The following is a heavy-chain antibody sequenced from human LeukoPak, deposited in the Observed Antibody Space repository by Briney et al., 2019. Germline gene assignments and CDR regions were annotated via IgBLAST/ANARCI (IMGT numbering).Heavy chain of an antibody. Sequence: GGSLRLSCAASGFTVSSNYMSWVRQAPGRGLEWVSVIYSGGSTYYADSVKGRFTISRDNSKNTLYLQMNSLRAEDTAVYYCARRGSTRSYGYWFDPWGQGTLVTVSS. CDR2: IYSGGST. V-gene: IGHV3-53*01. CDR3: ARRGSTRSYGYWFDP. CDR1: GFTVSSNY. D-gene: IGHD1-26*01. J-gene: IGHJ5*02.